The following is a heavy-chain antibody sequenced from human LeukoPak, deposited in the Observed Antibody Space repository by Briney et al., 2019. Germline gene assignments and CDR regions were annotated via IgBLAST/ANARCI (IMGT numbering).Heavy chain of an antibody. V-gene: IGHV3-7*01. Sequence: GGSLRLSCAASGFTFSSYWMSWVRQAPGKGLEWVANIKQDGSEKYYVDSVKGRSTISRDNAKNSLYLQMNSLRAEDTAVYYCARDGHDYIWGSYLNWGQGTLVTVSS. CDR2: IKQDGSEK. CDR1: GFTFSSYW. CDR3: ARDGHDYIWGSYLN. J-gene: IGHJ4*02. D-gene: IGHD3-16*02.